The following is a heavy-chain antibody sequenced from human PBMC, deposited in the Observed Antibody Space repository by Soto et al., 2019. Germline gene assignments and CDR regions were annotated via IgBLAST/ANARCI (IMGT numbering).Heavy chain of an antibody. CDR1: GFTFSSYA. Sequence: EVQLLESGGGLVQPGGSLRLSCAASGFTFSSYAMSWVRKAPGKGLEWVSAISGSGGSTYYADSVKGRFTIYRDNSNNTLYLQMSSLRAEDTAVYYCAKDPWAADWFDPWGQGTLVTVSS. D-gene: IGHD6-13*01. J-gene: IGHJ5*02. V-gene: IGHV3-23*01. CDR2: ISGSGGST. CDR3: AKDPWAADWFDP.